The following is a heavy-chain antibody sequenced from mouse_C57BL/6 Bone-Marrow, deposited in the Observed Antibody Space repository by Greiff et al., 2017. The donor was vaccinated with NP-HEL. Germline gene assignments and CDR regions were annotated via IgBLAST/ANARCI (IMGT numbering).Heavy chain of an antibody. CDR3: NYYGSSFFAY. V-gene: IGHV10-1*01. J-gene: IGHJ3*01. CDR1: GFSFNTYA. Sequence: EAGGGLVQPKGSLKLSCAASGFSFNTYAMNWVRQAPGKGLEWVARIRSKSNNYATYYADSVKDRFTISRDDSESMLYLQMNNLKTEDTAMYYWNYYGSSFFAYWGQGTLVTVSA. D-gene: IGHD1-1*01. CDR2: IRSKSNNYAT.